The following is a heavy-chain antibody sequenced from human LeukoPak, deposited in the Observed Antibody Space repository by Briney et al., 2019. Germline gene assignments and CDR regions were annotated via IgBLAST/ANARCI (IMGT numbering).Heavy chain of an antibody. CDR1: GFIFSSYA. Sequence: GGSLRLSCAASGFIFSSYAMSWVRQAPGKGLECVSSISASGGNTYRADSVKGRFTISRDTSKNTLYLQMNSLRAEDTAVYYCAKELSEMATISPFDYWGQGTLVTVSS. J-gene: IGHJ4*02. V-gene: IGHV3-23*01. D-gene: IGHD5-24*01. CDR3: AKELSEMATISPFDY. CDR2: ISASGGNT.